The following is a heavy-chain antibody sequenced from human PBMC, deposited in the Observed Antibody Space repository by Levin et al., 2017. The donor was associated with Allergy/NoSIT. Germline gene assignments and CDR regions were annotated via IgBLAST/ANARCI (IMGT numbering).Heavy chain of an antibody. J-gene: IGHJ4*02. CDR2: IYYSGST. V-gene: IGHV4-39*07. Sequence: SQTFSLTCTVSGGSISSSSYYWGWIRQPPGKGLEWIGSIYYSGSTYYNPSLKSRVTISVDTSKNQFSLKLSSVTAADTAVYYCASLIMITFGGVIPTPDYWGQGTLVTVSS. CDR3: ASLIMITFGGVIPTPDY. D-gene: IGHD3-16*02. CDR1: GGSISSSSYY.